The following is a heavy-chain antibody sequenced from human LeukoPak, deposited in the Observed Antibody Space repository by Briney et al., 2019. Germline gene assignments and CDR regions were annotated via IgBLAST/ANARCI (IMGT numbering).Heavy chain of an antibody. Sequence: ASVKLSCTASGYTFTVYYMHWGREAPGQGLEWMGWINPNRGGTNYAQKFQGRVTMTRDTSISTAYMELSRLRSDDTAVYYCARPLKDSSSSKWFDPWGQGTLVTVSS. D-gene: IGHD6-6*01. J-gene: IGHJ5*02. CDR2: INPNRGGT. CDR1: GYTFTVYY. V-gene: IGHV1-2*02. CDR3: ARPLKDSSSSKWFDP.